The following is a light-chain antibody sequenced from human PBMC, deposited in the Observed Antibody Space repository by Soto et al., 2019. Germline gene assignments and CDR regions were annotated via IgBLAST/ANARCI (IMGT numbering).Light chain of an antibody. CDR3: QQYNTYWT. V-gene: IGKV1-5*01. J-gene: IGKJ1*01. CDR2: DAS. CDR1: QTISHW. Sequence: DIHLTQSPSTLSASVGDRVTITCRASQTISHWLAWYQQKPGKAPKLLIFDASNLENGVPSRFSCSGSGTEFTLNITGLQPDDFATYYCQQYNTYWTFGQSTKVEI.